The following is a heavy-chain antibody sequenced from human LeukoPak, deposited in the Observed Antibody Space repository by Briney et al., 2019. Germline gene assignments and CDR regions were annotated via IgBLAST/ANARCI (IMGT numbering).Heavy chain of an antibody. D-gene: IGHD2-21*02. CDR2: IYHSGST. CDR1: GGSISSGNW. V-gene: IGHV4-4*02. J-gene: IGHJ4*02. CDR3: ARDAYCGGDCYSSV. Sequence: SETLSLTCAVSGGSISSGNWWSWIRQPPGKGLEWIGEIYHSGSTNYNPSLKSRVTISVDTSKNQFSLKLSSVTAADTAVYYCARDAYCGGDCYSSVWGQGTLVTVSS.